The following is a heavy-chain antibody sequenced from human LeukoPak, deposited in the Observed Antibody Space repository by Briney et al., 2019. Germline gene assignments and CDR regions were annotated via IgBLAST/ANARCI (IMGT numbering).Heavy chain of an antibody. CDR3: ARERPSDYTVEYLQH. V-gene: IGHV3-7*01. Sequence: GGSLRLSCTVSGFTFSSYWMSWVRQAPGKGLEWVANINQGGSDKSYVDSVKGRFTVSRDNAKKSLYLQMNSLRAEDTAVYYCARERPSDYTVEYLQHWGQGTLVSVSS. CDR1: GFTFSSYW. D-gene: IGHD6-25*01. CDR2: INQGGSDK. J-gene: IGHJ1*01.